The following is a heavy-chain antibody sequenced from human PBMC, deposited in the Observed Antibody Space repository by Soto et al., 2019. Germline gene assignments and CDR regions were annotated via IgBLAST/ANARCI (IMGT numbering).Heavy chain of an antibody. Sequence: QVQLQESGPGLVKASQTLSLTCTLSGASVSSAEHYWSWIRQPPGKGLEWIGYSYYSGGSYYNASLQRRASISVDTSQNQYSLRLTSVTAADTAVYYCARLSGYGPAGAADKWGPGVLVSVSS. V-gene: IGHV4-30-4*01. CDR2: SYYSGGS. CDR1: GASVSSAEHY. CDR3: ARLSGYGPAGAADK. D-gene: IGHD5-12*01. J-gene: IGHJ4*02.